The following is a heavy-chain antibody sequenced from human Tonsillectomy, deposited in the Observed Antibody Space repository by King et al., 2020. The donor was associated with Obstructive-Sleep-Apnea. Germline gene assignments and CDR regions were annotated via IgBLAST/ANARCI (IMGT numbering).Heavy chain of an antibody. CDR3: ARLLWFGELHWFDP. J-gene: IGHJ5*02. Sequence: QLQESGPGLVKPSETLSLTCTVSGGSISSHYWSWIRQPPGKGLEWIGNIYYSGSTNNNPSLKIRVTISVDTSKSQISLKLSSVTAADTAMYYCARLLWFGELHWFDPWGQGTLVTVSS. D-gene: IGHD3-10*01. CDR1: GGSISSHY. CDR2: IYYSGST. V-gene: IGHV4-59*08.